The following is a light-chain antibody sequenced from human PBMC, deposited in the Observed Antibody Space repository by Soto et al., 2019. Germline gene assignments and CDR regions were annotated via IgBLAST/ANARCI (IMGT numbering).Light chain of an antibody. V-gene: IGKV3-20*01. CDR1: QSVSSTY. CDR3: QQYGGSRWT. J-gene: IGKJ1*01. CDR2: GAS. Sequence: EIVLTQSPGTLSLSPGERATLSCRASQSVSSTYLAWYQQKPGQAPRLLIYGASNRATGIPDGFSGSGSGTDFTLTISRLEPEDFAVYYCQQYGGSRWTFGQGTRVDI.